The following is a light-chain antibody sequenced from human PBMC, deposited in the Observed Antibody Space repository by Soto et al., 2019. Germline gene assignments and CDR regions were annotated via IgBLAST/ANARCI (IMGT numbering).Light chain of an antibody. CDR2: RNN. J-gene: IGLJ3*02. V-gene: IGLV1-47*01. CDR3: AAWDDTLSGGV. Sequence: QSVLTQPPSASGTPGQRVTISCSGSSSNIGSNYVYWYQQLPGTAPKLLIYRNNQRPSGVPDRFSRSKSGTSASLAISGLRSEDEAAYYCAAWDDTLSGGVFGGGTKLTVL. CDR1: SSNIGSNY.